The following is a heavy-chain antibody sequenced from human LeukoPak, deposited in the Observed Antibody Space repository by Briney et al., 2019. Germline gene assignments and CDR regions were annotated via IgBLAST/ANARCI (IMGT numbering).Heavy chain of an antibody. J-gene: IGHJ2*01. Sequence: GGSLRLSCAASRFTFSSYGMHWVRQAPGKGLEWVAYIQYDGSNAQYADSVKGRFTISRDNSKNTLYLQMNSLRAEDTAVYYCARDRADDSSGYYYWYFDLWGRGTLVTVSS. CDR3: ARDRADDSSGYYYWYFDL. V-gene: IGHV3-30*02. CDR1: RFTFSSYG. CDR2: IQYDGSNA. D-gene: IGHD3-22*01.